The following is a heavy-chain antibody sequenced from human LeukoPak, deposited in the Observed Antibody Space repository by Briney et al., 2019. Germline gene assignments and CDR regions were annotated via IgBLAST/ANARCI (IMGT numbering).Heavy chain of an antibody. CDR3: ARDREQWQLGYYYYYMDV. D-gene: IGHD6-19*01. V-gene: IGHV3-20*04. CDR1: GFTFDDYG. Sequence: GGSLRLSCAASGFTFDDYGMSWVRQAPGKGLEWVSGINWNGGSTGYADSVKGRFTISRDNAKNSPYLQMNSLRAEDTALYYCARDREQWQLGYYYYYMDVWGKGTTVTVSS. J-gene: IGHJ6*03. CDR2: INWNGGST.